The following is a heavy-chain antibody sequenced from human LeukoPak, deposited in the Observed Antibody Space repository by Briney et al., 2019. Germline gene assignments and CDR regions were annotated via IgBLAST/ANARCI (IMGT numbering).Heavy chain of an antibody. CDR1: GFTFSAYS. V-gene: IGHV3-48*04. J-gene: IGHJ4*02. CDR2: ISTTSNSI. CDR3: ARGLTYAYFDY. D-gene: IGHD3-16*01. Sequence: PGGSLRLSCAASGFTFSAYSMNWVRQAPGKGLEWVSYISTTSNSIYYADSVEGRFTISRDNAKNSLYLQMNSLRAEDSAVYYCARGLTYAYFDYWGQGTQVTVSS.